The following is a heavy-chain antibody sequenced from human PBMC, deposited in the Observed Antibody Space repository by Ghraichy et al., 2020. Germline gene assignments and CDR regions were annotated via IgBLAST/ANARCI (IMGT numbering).Heavy chain of an antibody. V-gene: IGHV3-74*01. CDR2: LDTDGSRT. Sequence: GGSLRLSCAASGFTFSSYWMHWVRQAPGKGLVWVSRLDTDGSRTYYADSVKGRFTISRDNAKNTLYLQMNSLRAEDTAVYYCAASYTRGRDFDYWGPGTLVTVSS. CDR1: GFTFSSYW. CDR3: AASYTRGRDFDY. J-gene: IGHJ4*02. D-gene: IGHD2-2*02.